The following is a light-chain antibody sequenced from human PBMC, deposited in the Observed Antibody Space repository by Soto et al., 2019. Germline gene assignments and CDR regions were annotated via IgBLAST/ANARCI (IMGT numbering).Light chain of an antibody. V-gene: IGKV1-5*01. Sequence: IKMTQSPSTLLASVGARVTITCRASQSIISGLAWYQQKPGKAPKLLIYDASSLESGVPSRFSGSGSGTEFTLTISSLQPDDFATYYCQQYNSYPWTFGQGTKVEIK. CDR3: QQYNSYPWT. CDR2: DAS. J-gene: IGKJ1*01. CDR1: QSIISG.